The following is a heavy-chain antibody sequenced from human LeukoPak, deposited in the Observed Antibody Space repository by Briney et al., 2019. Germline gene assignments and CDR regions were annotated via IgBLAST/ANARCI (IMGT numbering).Heavy chain of an antibody. J-gene: IGHJ3*02. CDR2: ISAYNGNT. D-gene: IGHD2-2*01. CDR3: ASSNCSSTSCYYREDAFDI. Sequence: ASVKVSCKASGYTFTSYGISWVRQAPGQGLEWMGWISAYNGNTNYAQKLQGRVTMTTDTSTSTAYMELRSLRSDDTAVYYCASSNCSSTSCYYREDAFDIWSQGTMVTVSS. V-gene: IGHV1-18*01. CDR1: GYTFTSYG.